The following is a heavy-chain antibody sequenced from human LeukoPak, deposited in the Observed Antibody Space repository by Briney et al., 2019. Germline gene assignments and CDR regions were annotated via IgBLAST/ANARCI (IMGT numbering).Heavy chain of an antibody. V-gene: IGHV4-4*07. D-gene: IGHD4-17*01. CDR1: GGSISSYY. CDR3: ARWHYGDPPYYYYYMDV. Sequence: PSETLSLTCTVSGGSISSYYWSWIRQPPGKGLEWIGRIYTSGSTNYNPSLKSRVTMSVDTSKNQFSLKLSSVSAADTAVYYCARWHYGDPPYYYYYMDVWGKGTTVTVSS. J-gene: IGHJ6*03. CDR2: IYTSGST.